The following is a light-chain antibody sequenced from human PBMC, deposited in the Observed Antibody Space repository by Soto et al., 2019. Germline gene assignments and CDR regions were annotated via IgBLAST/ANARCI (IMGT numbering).Light chain of an antibody. CDR1: QSVSSSY. CDR3: QQYGSWT. CDR2: GAS. Sequence: EIVMTQSPATLSVSPRERATLSCRASQSVSSSYLAWYQQKPGQAPRLLIYGASSRATGIPDRFSGSGSGTDFTLTISRLEPEDFAVYYCQQYGSWTFGQGTKVDIK. J-gene: IGKJ1*01. V-gene: IGKV3-20*01.